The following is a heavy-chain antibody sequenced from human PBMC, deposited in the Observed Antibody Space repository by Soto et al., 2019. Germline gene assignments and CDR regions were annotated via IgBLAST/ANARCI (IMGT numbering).Heavy chain of an antibody. CDR3: ARGGSYYFYYSGMDV. Sequence: PSEDLSLTCIVSAGSLSSSYWCWIWQPPGKGLVSMGYIDYSGSTNYYPSLTSRDTISVDTSRYQFSLKLSSVTAAHTAVYYWARGGSYYFYYSGMDVWREGTTVT. D-gene: IGHD1-26*01. J-gene: IGHJ6*02. V-gene: IGHV4-59*12. CDR2: IDYSGST. CDR1: AGSLSSSY.